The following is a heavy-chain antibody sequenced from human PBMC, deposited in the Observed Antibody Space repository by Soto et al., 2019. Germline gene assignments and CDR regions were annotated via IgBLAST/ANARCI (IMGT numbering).Heavy chain of an antibody. J-gene: IGHJ4*02. Sequence: QVQLVQSGAEMKKPGASVKVSCKASGYTFNSYGITWVRQAPGQGLEWMGWLSPYNGNTNYAQKLQGRVTMTADTSTSTAYMELRSLRSDDTAIYYCARATLVLNLVGFDYWGQGTLVTVSS. D-gene: IGHD6-13*01. CDR2: LSPYNGNT. CDR3: ARATLVLNLVGFDY. V-gene: IGHV1-18*01. CDR1: GYTFNSYG.